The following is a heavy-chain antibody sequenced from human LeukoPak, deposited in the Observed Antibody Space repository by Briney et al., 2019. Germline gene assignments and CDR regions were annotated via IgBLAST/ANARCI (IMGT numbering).Heavy chain of an antibody. V-gene: IGHV4-34*01. Sequence: SETLSLTCAVYGGSFSGYYWSWIRQPPGKGLEWIGEINHSGSTNYNPSLKSRVTISVDTSKNQFSLKLSSVTAADTAVYYCARGIQLWPYWYFDLWGRGTLVTVSS. CDR1: GGSFSGYY. D-gene: IGHD5-18*01. CDR3: ARGIQLWPYWYFDL. CDR2: INHSGST. J-gene: IGHJ2*01.